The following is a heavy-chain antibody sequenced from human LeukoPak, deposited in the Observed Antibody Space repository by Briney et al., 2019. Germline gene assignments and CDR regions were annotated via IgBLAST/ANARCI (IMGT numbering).Heavy chain of an antibody. J-gene: IGHJ4*02. CDR3: AGGAGDYYDSSGYYRY. CDR1: GFTFSSYA. V-gene: IGHV3-30-3*01. Sequence: GGSPRLSCAASGFTFSSYAVHWVRQAPGKGLEWVAVISYDGSNKYYADSVKGRFTISRDTSKNTLYLQMNSLRAEDTAVYYCAGGAGDYYDSSGYYRYWGQGTLVTVSS. CDR2: ISYDGSNK. D-gene: IGHD3-22*01.